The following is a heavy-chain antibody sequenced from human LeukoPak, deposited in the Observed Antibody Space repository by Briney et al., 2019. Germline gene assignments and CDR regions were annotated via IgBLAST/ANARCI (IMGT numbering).Heavy chain of an antibody. Sequence: GASVKVSCKVSGYTITELSMHWVRQAPGKGLEWMGGFDPEDGETIYAQKFQGRVTMTEDTSTDTAYMELSSLRSEDTAVYYCATHYGDYVYFQHWDQGTLVTVSS. CDR2: FDPEDGET. D-gene: IGHD4-17*01. CDR1: GYTITELS. CDR3: ATHYGDYVYFQH. J-gene: IGHJ1*01. V-gene: IGHV1-24*01.